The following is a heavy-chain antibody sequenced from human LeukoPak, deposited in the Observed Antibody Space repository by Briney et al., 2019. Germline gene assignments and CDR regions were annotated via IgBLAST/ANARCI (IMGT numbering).Heavy chain of an antibody. D-gene: IGHD2-15*01. CDR2: IDPKNGSR. CDR3: ARSHTRKGFCGGGRCYPAVWWFDP. CDR1: GYTFINND. Sequence: ASVKVSCKASGYTFINNDINWVRQAPGQGLEWMAWIDPKNGSRGYAQNFQGRVTMTTDTSISTAYMELSSLRSEDTAVYYCARSHTRKGFCGGGRCYPAVWWFDPWGQGTLVTVSS. J-gene: IGHJ5*02. V-gene: IGHV1-8*01.